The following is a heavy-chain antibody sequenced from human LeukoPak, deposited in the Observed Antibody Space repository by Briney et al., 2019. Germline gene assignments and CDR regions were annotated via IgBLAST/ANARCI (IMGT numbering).Heavy chain of an antibody. D-gene: IGHD6-19*01. CDR1: GFTFSSYS. Sequence: PGGALRLSCAASGFTFSSYSMNWVRQAPGKGLEWVSSISSGSSYIYYADSVKGRFTISRDNAKNSMSLKMNSLRAEDTAVYYCARWTDLIAVAGFDYWGQGTLVTVSS. V-gene: IGHV3-21*01. CDR2: ISSGSSYI. CDR3: ARWTDLIAVAGFDY. J-gene: IGHJ4*02.